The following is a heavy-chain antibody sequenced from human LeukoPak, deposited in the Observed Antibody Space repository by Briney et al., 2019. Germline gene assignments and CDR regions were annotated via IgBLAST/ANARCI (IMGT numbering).Heavy chain of an antibody. D-gene: IGHD1-14*01. J-gene: IGHJ4*02. CDR2: IRYDESDK. CDR3: AKDINGALDY. Sequence: PGGSLRLSCAASGFTFSSYSMHWVRQAPGKGLEWVTFIRYDESDKYYADSVKGRFTISRDNSKNTLYLQMNSLRAEDTAVYYCAKDINGALDYWGQGTLVTASS. V-gene: IGHV3-30*02. CDR1: GFTFSSYS.